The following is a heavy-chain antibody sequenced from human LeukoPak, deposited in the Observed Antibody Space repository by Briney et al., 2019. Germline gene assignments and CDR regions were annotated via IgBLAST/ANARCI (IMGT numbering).Heavy chain of an antibody. V-gene: IGHV1-24*01. CDR2: FDPEDGET. J-gene: IGHJ4*02. CDR3: ARTSGSYYLGDY. CDR1: GYTLTELS. Sequence: ASVKVSCKVSGYTLTELSMHWVRQAPGKGLEWMGGFDPEDGETIYAQKFQGRVTMTEDTSTDTAYMELSSLRSDDTAVYYCARTSGSYYLGDYWGQGTLVTVSS. D-gene: IGHD1-26*01.